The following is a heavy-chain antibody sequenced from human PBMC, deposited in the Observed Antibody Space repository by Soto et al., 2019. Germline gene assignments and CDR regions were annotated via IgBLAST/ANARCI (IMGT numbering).Heavy chain of an antibody. Sequence: QVQLQQWGAGLLKPSETLSLTCAVYGGSFSGYYWSWIRQPPGKGLEWIGEINHSGSTNYNPSLKSRVTLSVDTSKNQFALKLSSVPAADTAVYYCARGREIVSPFDYWGQGTLVTVSS. D-gene: IGHD3-22*01. V-gene: IGHV4-34*01. CDR1: GGSFSGYY. CDR2: INHSGST. J-gene: IGHJ4*02. CDR3: ARGREIVSPFDY.